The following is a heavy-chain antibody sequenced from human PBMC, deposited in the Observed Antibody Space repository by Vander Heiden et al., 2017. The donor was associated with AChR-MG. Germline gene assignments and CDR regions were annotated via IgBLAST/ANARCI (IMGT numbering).Heavy chain of an antibody. Sequence: QVQLVQSGAEVKKPGAAVKVSCKASGYTFTGYYVYWVRQAPGQGLEWMGWINPDSGETSSPQKFQGRVTMTRDTSIRTAYMELRRLRSDDTAVYYCARVSKYFDSSGYPSPLLDNWGQGTLVTVSS. J-gene: IGHJ4*02. CDR3: ARVSKYFDSSGYPSPLLDN. CDR2: INPDSGET. CDR1: GYTFTGYY. D-gene: IGHD3-22*01. V-gene: IGHV1-2*02.